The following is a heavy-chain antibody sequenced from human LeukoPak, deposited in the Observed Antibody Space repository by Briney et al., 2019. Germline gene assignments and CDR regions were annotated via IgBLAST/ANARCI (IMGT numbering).Heavy chain of an antibody. CDR1: GFTFSSYG. CDR3: AKDQRAARPEPFDY. CDR2: ISGSGGST. D-gene: IGHD6-6*01. Sequence: GGSLRLSCAASGFTFSSYGMHWVRQAPGKGLEWVSAISGSGGSTYYADSVKGRFTISGDNSKNTLYLQMNSLRAEDTAVYYCAKDQRAARPEPFDYWGQGTLVTVSS. V-gene: IGHV3-23*01. J-gene: IGHJ4*02.